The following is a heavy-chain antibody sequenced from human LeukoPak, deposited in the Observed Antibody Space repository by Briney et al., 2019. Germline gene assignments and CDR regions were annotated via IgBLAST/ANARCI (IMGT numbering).Heavy chain of an antibody. D-gene: IGHD2-15*01. CDR2: IRSKANSYAT. Sequence: GGSLRLSCAASGFTFSGSAMHWVRQASGKGLEWVGRIRSKANSYATAYAASVKGRFTIPRDDSKNTAYLQMNSLKTEDTAVYYCTRQVVAAYGGYYYYYMDVWGKGTTVTVSS. CDR1: GFTFSGSA. CDR3: TRQVVAAYGGYYYYYMDV. V-gene: IGHV3-73*01. J-gene: IGHJ6*03.